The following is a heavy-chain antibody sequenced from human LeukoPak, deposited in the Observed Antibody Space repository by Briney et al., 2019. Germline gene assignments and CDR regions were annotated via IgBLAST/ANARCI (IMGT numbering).Heavy chain of an antibody. CDR2: IGAYNGNT. D-gene: IGHD2-2*01. V-gene: IGHV1-18*01. CDR1: GYTFTSYG. CDR3: ARDPCSSTSCYYNWARYFDY. Sequence: ASVKVSCKASGYTFTSYGISWVRQAPGQGLEWMGWIGAYNGNTNYAQKLQGRVTMTTDTSTSTAYMELRSLRSDDTAVYYCARDPCSSTSCYYNWARYFDYWGQGTLVTVSS. J-gene: IGHJ4*02.